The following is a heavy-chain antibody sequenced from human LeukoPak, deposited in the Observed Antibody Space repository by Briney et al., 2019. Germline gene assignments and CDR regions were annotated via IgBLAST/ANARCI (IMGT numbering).Heavy chain of an antibody. CDR2: FSDIG. CDR3: AKRLDSFAFDI. CDR1: GFTFISSF. V-gene: IGHV3-23*01. Sequence: GGSLRLSCEASGFTFISSFMSWVRQAPGRGLEWVSSFSDIGYYADSVKGRFTISRDNTKNTLYLQMDSLRAEDTAVYYCAKRLDSFAFDIRGQGTMVTVSS. D-gene: IGHD2-21*01. J-gene: IGHJ3*02.